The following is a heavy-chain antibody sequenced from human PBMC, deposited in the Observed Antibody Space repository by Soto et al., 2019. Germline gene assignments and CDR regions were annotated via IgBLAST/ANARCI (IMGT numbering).Heavy chain of an antibody. CDR2: IYWDDDK. Sequence: QITLKESGPTLVKPTQTLTLTCTFSGFSLSTSGVGVGWIRQPPGKALEWLALIYWDDDKRYSPSLKRRLSITKDTSTNPVVLTMTNMDPVDTATYFCERNLMLRRVMGWFDPWGQGTLVTVSS. J-gene: IGHJ5*02. CDR3: ERNLMLRRVMGWFDP. D-gene: IGHD3-10*01. CDR1: GFSLSTSGVG. V-gene: IGHV2-5*02.